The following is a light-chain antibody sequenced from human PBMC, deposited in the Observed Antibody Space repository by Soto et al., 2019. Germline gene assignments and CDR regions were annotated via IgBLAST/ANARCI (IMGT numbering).Light chain of an antibody. V-gene: IGLV1-44*01. Sequence: QSVLTQPPSASGTPGQRVTISCSGRSSNIGSNTVNWYQQLPGTAPKLLIYSNNQRPSGVPDRFSGSKSGTSASLAISGLQSEDEADDYCAAWDDSLHGVVFGGGTKLTVL. J-gene: IGLJ2*01. CDR2: SNN. CDR3: AAWDDSLHGVV. CDR1: SSNIGSNT.